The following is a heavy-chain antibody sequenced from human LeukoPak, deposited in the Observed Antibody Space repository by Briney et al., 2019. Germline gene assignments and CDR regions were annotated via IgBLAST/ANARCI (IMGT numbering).Heavy chain of an antibody. V-gene: IGHV1-46*01. CDR3: ASLAVGSGSYYNSDY. D-gene: IGHD3-10*01. J-gene: IGHJ4*02. CDR1: GYTFTGYY. CDR2: INPSGGST. Sequence: GASVKVSCKASGYTFTGYYMHWVRQAPGQGLEWMGIINPSGGSTSYAQKFQGRVTMTRDMSTSTVYMELSSLRSEDTAVYYCASLAVGSGSYYNSDYWGQGTLVTVSS.